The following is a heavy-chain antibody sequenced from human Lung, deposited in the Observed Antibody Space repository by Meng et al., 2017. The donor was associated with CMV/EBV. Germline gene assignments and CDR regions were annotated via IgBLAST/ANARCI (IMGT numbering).Heavy chain of an antibody. D-gene: IGHD3-10*02. Sequence: SXVASGHIFNKYGIHWLRQAPGKGLEWLSFIAVDGQRRYNGDTVKARFVVFKDRSKNTVVLQMNSLRVEDTAVYYCVGHQGGPRGGVRLVWGQGTXVTVSS. CDR1: GHIFNKYG. CDR2: IAVDGQRR. V-gene: IGHV3-33*05. CDR3: VGHQGGPRGGVRLV. J-gene: IGHJ4*02.